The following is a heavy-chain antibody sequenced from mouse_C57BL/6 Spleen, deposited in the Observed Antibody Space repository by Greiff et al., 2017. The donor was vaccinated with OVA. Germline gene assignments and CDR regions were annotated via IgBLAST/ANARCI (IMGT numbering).Heavy chain of an antibody. Sequence: VKLMESGPGLVAPSQSLSITCTVSGFSLTSYGVHWVRQPPGKGLAWLVVIWSDGSTTYNSALKSRLSISQDNSKSQVFLKMNSLQTEDTAMYYCARYGNPAMDYWGQGTSVTVSS. J-gene: IGHJ4*01. CDR1: GFSLTSYG. V-gene: IGHV2-6*03. CDR3: ARYGNPAMDY. D-gene: IGHD2-1*01. CDR2: IWSDGST.